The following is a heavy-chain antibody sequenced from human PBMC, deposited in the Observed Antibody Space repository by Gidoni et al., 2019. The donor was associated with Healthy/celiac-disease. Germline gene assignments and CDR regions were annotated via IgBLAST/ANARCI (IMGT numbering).Heavy chain of an antibody. CDR1: GFTFSSYA. Sequence: EVQLLESGGGLVQPGGSLRLSCAASGFTFSSYAMSWVRQAPGKGLEWVSAISGSGGSTYYADSVKGRFTISRDNSKNTLYLQMNSLRAEDTAVYYCAKAYYDSSGYYPLFDYWGQGTLVTVSS. CDR3: AKAYYDSSGYYPLFDY. V-gene: IGHV3-23*01. J-gene: IGHJ4*02. D-gene: IGHD3-22*01. CDR2: ISGSGGST.